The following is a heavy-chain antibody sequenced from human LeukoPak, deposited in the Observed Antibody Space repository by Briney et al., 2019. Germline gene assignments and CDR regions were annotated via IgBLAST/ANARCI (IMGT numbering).Heavy chain of an antibody. CDR2: IIAYNGNT. D-gene: IGHD3-10*01. CDR3: ARHGTGGPDLLWYYYYYMDV. CDR1: GYTFTGYY. V-gene: IGHV1-18*04. J-gene: IGHJ6*03. Sequence: ASVKVSCKASGYTFTGYYMHWVRQAPGQGLEWMGWIIAYNGNTNCAQKLQGRVTMTTDTSTSTAYMELRSLRSDDTAVYYCARHGTGGPDLLWYYYYYMDVWGKGTTVTVSS.